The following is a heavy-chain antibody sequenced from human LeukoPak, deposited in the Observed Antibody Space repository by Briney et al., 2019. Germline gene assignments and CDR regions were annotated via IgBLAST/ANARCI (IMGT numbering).Heavy chain of an antibody. J-gene: IGHJ4*02. CDR1: GYSFTSYW. CDR2: IYPGDPDT. D-gene: IGHD4-17*01. Sequence: GESLKISCKGSGYSFTSYWLGWVRQMPGKGLEWMGIIYPGDPDTRYSPSFQGQVTMSADKSINTAYLQWSSLKASDTAMYYCARRAPLSGESFDYWGQGTLVTVSS. V-gene: IGHV5-51*01. CDR3: ARRAPLSGESFDY.